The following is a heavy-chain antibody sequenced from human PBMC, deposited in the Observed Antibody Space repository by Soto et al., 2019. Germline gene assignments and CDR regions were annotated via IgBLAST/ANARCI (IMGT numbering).Heavy chain of an antibody. Sequence: QVQLVQSGAEVKKPGASVQVSCKASGYTFTSYAMHWVRQAPGQRLEWMGWINAGNGNTKYSQKFQGRVTITRDTSASTAYMELSSLRSEDTAVYYCASAYGCSSTSCYLPAYYWGQGTLVTVSS. CDR1: GYTFTSYA. D-gene: IGHD2-2*01. V-gene: IGHV1-3*01. CDR2: INAGNGNT. CDR3: ASAYGCSSTSCYLPAYY. J-gene: IGHJ4*02.